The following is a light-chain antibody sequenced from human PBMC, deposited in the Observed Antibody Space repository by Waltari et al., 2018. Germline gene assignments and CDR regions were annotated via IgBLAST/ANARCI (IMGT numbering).Light chain of an antibody. CDR1: SSDVGSYNR. CDR2: EVS. J-gene: IGLJ1*01. Sequence: QSALTQPPSVSGSPGQSVTISCTGTSSDVGSYNRVSWYQQPPDTAPKLIIYEVSDRPSGGPDRFTGSKPENTAFQTISGLHAEDEADYFCRSYTSSSTWVFGTGTNVTAL. V-gene: IGLV2-18*02. CDR3: RSYTSSSTWV.